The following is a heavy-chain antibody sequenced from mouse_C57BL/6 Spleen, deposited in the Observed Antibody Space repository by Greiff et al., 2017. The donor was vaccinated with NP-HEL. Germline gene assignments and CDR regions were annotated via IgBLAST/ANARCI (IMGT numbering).Heavy chain of an antibody. CDR3: ARHAIYDGYYDWYFDV. CDR2: ISNGGGST. J-gene: IGHJ1*03. V-gene: IGHV5-12*01. CDR1: GFTFSDYY. Sequence: EVNLVESGGGLVQPGGSLKLSCAASGFTFSDYYMYWVRQTPEKRLEWVAYISNGGGSTYYPDTVKGRFTISRDNAKNTLYLQMSRLKSEDTAMYYCARHAIYDGYYDWYFDVWGTGTTVTVSS. D-gene: IGHD2-3*01.